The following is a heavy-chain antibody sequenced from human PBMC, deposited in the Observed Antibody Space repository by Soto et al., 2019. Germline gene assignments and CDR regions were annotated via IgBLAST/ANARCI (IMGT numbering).Heavy chain of an antibody. CDR1: GDSISTYY. Sequence: HVQLQESGPGLVKPSETLSLTCTVSGDSISTYYWSWIRQPPGKGLEWIAYIYNSGNTNYNPSLKSRVTISVDTSKNQFSLKLSSVTAADTAVYYCARASGTYYNLGGYYYYYYMDVWGKGTTVTVSS. V-gene: IGHV4-59*01. D-gene: IGHD3-10*01. J-gene: IGHJ6*03. CDR2: IYNSGNT. CDR3: ARASGTYYNLGGYYYYYYMDV.